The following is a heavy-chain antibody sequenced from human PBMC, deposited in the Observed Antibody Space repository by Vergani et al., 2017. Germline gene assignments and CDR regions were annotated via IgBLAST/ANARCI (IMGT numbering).Heavy chain of an antibody. D-gene: IGHD5-18*01. Sequence: QVQLVQSGAEVKKPGASVKVSCKASGYTFTGYYMHWVRQAPGQGLEWMGWINPNSGGTNYAQKVQGRVTMTRDTSISTAYMELSRLRSDDTAVYYCARDGYSDPPNYYGMDVWGKGTTVTVSS. V-gene: IGHV1-2*02. CDR2: INPNSGGT. CDR3: ARDGYSDPPNYYGMDV. J-gene: IGHJ6*04. CDR1: GYTFTGYY.